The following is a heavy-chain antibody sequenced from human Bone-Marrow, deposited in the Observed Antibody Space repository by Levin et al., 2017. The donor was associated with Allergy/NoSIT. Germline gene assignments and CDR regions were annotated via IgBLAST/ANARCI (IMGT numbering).Heavy chain of an antibody. J-gene: IGHJ4*02. Sequence: GESLKISCAASGFTFSSYGMHWVRQAPGKGLEWVAVIWYDGSNKYYADSVKVRFTISRDNSKNTLYLQMNSLRAEDTAVYYCARDPRPYGSGSYLDYWGQGTLVTVSS. CDR2: IWYDGSNK. V-gene: IGHV3-33*01. CDR1: GFTFSSYG. D-gene: IGHD3-10*01. CDR3: ARDPRPYGSGSYLDY.